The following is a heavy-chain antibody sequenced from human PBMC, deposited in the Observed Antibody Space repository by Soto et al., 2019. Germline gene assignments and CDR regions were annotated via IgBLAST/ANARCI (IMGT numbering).Heavy chain of an antibody. CDR2: INPSGGST. CDR1: GYTFTSYY. CDR3: ARDGSYYSVSSGYYFGF. D-gene: IGHD3-22*01. J-gene: IGHJ4*02. Sequence: QVQLVQSGAEVKKPGASVKVSCKASGYTFTSYYMHWVRQAPGQGLEWMGIINPSGGSTSNAQKFQGRVIMTRDTSTSTVYRELSSLRSEDTAVYYCARDGSYYSVSSGYYFGFWGQGTLVTVSS. V-gene: IGHV1-46*01.